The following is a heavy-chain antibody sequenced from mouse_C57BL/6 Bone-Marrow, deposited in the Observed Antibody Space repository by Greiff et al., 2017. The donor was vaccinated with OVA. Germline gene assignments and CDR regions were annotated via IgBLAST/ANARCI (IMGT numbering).Heavy chain of an antibody. Sequence: VQLQQPGAELVRPGSSVKLSCKASGYTFTSYWMDWVKQRPGQGLEWIGNIYPSDSETHYNQKVKDKATLTVEKSSRTAYMQLSSLTSEDSAVYYCAMGYYGSSSYWYVDVWGTGTTVTVSS. CDR1: GYTFTSYW. V-gene: IGHV1-61*01. CDR2: IYPSDSET. J-gene: IGHJ1*03. CDR3: AMGYYGSSSYWYVDV. D-gene: IGHD1-1*01.